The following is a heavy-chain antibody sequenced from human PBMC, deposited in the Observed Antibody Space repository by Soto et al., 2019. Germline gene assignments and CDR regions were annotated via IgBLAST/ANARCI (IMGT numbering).Heavy chain of an antibody. CDR1: GFSFSDYG. J-gene: IGHJ4*02. Sequence: GGSLRLSCAASGFSFSDYGMHWVRQAPGKGLEWVVVIWNDGNNKYYVDSVKGRFTISRDNSNKTVYLQLNSLRAEDTAVYFCARGYCSSSSCYSAPDYWGQGTLVTVSS. CDR3: ARGYCSSSSCYSAPDY. CDR2: IWNDGNNK. D-gene: IGHD2-2*01. V-gene: IGHV3-33*01.